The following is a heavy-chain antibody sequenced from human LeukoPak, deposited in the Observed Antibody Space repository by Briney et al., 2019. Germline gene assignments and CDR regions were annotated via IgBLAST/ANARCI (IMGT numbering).Heavy chain of an antibody. CDR1: GGSISSYY. J-gene: IGHJ6*03. CDR3: ARDGGVYSSSWYPLGDYYYYYMDV. D-gene: IGHD6-13*01. V-gene: IGHV4-59*01. CDR2: IYYSGST. Sequence: SETLSLTCTVSGGSISSYYWSWIRQPPGKGLEWIEYIYYSGSTNYNPSLKSRVTISVDTSKNQFSLKLSSVTAADTAVYYCARDGGVYSSSWYPLGDYYYYYMDVWGKGTTVTVSS.